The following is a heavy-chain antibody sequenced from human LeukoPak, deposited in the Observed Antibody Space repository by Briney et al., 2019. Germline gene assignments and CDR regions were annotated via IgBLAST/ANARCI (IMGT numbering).Heavy chain of an antibody. CDR1: GGSISSYY. Sequence: PSETLSLTCTVSGGSISSYYWSWIRQPAGKGLEWIGRIYTSGSTNYNPSLKSRVTMSVDTSKNQFSLKLSSVTAADTAVYYCARERWELPYYNYYMDVWGKGTTVTISS. V-gene: IGHV4-4*07. D-gene: IGHD1-26*01. CDR3: ARERWELPYYNYYMDV. J-gene: IGHJ6*03. CDR2: IYTSGST.